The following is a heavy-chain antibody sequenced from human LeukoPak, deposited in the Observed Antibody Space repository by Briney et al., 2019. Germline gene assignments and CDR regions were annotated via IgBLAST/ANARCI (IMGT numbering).Heavy chain of an antibody. J-gene: IGHJ6*03. Sequence: GGSLRLLCAASGFTFSDYYMSWIRQAPGKGLEWVSYISSICSTIFCAESVKGRFTISRDNAKNSLYLQMNSLRAEDTAVYYCASASSYPRYCSSTSCYIYYYFMDVWGKGTTVTVSS. V-gene: IGHV3-11*01. CDR2: ISSICSTI. D-gene: IGHD2-2*01. CDR1: GFTFSDYY. CDR3: ASASSYPRYCSSTSCYIYYYFMDV.